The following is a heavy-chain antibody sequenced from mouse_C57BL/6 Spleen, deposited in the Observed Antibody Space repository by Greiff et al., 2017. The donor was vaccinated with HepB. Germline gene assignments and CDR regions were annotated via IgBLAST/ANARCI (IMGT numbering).Heavy chain of an antibody. CDR1: GYTFTSYW. J-gene: IGHJ2*01. CDR3: ARSPHYYGSSYPFDY. V-gene: IGHV1-69*01. Sequence: VQLQQPGAELVMPGASVKLSCKASGYTFTSYWMHWVKQRPGQGLEWIGEIDPSDSYTNYNQKFKGKSTLTVDKSSSTAYMQLRSLTSEDSAVYYCARSPHYYGSSYPFDYWGQGTTLTVSS. CDR2: IDPSDSYT. D-gene: IGHD1-1*01.